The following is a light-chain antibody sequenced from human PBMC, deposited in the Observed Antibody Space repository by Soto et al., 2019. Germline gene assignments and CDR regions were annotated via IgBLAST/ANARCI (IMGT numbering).Light chain of an antibody. J-gene: IGLJ1*01. V-gene: IGLV2-23*02. CDR3: CSYAGSSSAYV. CDR2: EVS. Sequence: QSVLTQPASVSGSPGQSITISCTGTSSDVGSYNVVSWYQQHPGKAPKLLIYEVSKRPSGVSDGFSGSKSGNTASLTISGLQAEDEADYHCCSYAGSSSAYVFGTGTKVTVL. CDR1: SSDVGSYNV.